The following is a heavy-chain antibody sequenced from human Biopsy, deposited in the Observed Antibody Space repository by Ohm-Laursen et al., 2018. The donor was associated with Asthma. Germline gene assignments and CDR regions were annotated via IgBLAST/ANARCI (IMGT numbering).Heavy chain of an antibody. CDR2: INTNTGNP. CDR3: ARMISYYHEMRAPFFDY. Sequence: ASVKVSCKPSGYTVTRYAINWVRQAPGQGLEWMGWINTNTGNPTCAQGFTGRFVFSLDTSVNTAHLQISSLKAEDTAVYYCARMISYYHEMRAPFFDYWGQGTLVTVSS. D-gene: IGHD3-22*01. CDR1: GYTVTRYA. J-gene: IGHJ4*02. V-gene: IGHV7-4-1*02.